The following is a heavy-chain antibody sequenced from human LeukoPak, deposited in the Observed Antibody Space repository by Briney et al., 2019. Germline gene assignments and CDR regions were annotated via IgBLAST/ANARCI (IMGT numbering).Heavy chain of an antibody. J-gene: IGHJ4*02. V-gene: IGHV4-4*07. CDR1: GGSISSYY. CDR3: AREQSSGWYRPFDY. Sequence: SETLSLTCNVSGGSISSYYWSWIRQPAGKGLEWIGRIYSSKSTNYNPSLKSRVTMSVDTSRNQFSLKLTSVTAADTAVYYCAREQSSGWYRPFDYWGQGALVTVSS. D-gene: IGHD6-19*01. CDR2: IYSSKST.